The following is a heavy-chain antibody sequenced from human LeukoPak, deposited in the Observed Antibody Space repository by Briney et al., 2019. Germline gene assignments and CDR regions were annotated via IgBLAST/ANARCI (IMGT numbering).Heavy chain of an antibody. J-gene: IGHJ4*02. D-gene: IGHD5-24*01. Sequence: ASVKVSCKASGYTFTGYYMHWVRQAPGQGLEWMGWINPNSGGTNYAQKFQGRVTMTRDTSISTAYMELSRLRSDDTAVYFCARGDDYNLWYFDYWGQGTLVTVSS. CDR3: ARGDDYNLWYFDY. CDR1: GYTFTGYY. V-gene: IGHV1-2*02. CDR2: INPNSGGT.